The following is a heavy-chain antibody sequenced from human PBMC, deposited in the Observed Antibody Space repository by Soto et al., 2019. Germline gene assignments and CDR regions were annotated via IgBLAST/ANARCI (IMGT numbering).Heavy chain of an antibody. J-gene: IGHJ4*02. D-gene: IGHD2-15*01. CDR3: ARTPKCGSGGSCYSDY. CDR2: INPNSGGT. Sequence: ASVKVSCKASGYTFTGYYMHWVRQAPGQGLEWMGWINPNSGGTNYAQKFQGRVTMTTDTSTSTAYMELRSLRSDDTAVYYCARTPKCGSGGSCYSDYWGQGTLVTVSS. CDR1: GYTFTGYY. V-gene: IGHV1-2*02.